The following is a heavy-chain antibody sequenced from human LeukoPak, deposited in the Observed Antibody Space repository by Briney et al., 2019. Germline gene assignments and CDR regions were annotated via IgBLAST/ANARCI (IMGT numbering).Heavy chain of an antibody. V-gene: IGHV3-23*01. J-gene: IGHJ4*02. D-gene: IGHD3-10*01. CDR1: GFTFTGYA. CDR3: AKDLRFGDSPGNRFDY. Sequence: GGSLRLSCAASGFTFTGYAMTWVRQAPRKGLERVSAISGSGGGTYYADSVKGRFTISRDNSKNTLYLQMNSLRAEDTAVYYCAKDLRFGDSPGNRFDYWGQGTLVTVSS. CDR2: ISGSGGGT.